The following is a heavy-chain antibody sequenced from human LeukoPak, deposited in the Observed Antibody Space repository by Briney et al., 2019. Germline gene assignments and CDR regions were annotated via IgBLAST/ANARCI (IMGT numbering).Heavy chain of an antibody. CDR1: GDSVSSNSAS. V-gene: IGHV6-1*01. D-gene: IGHD3-10*01. CDR2: TYYRSKWYY. Sequence: SQTLSLTCAISGDSVSSNSASWNWIRQSPSRGLEWLGRTYYRSKWYYDYTLSVKSRIIINPDTSKNQFSLQLNSVTPEDTAVYYCARVGENWFDPWGQGTLVTVSS. CDR3: ARVGENWFDP. J-gene: IGHJ5*02.